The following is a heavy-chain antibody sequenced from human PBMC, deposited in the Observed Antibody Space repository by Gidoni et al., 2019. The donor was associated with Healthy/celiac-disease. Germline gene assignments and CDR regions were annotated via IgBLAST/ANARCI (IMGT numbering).Heavy chain of an antibody. Sequence: QVQLVQSGAEVKKPGASVTVSCKASGYTFTSYVISWVRQAPGQGLEWMGWISAYNGNTNYAQKLQGRVTMTTDTSTSTAYMELRSLRSDDTAVYYCARVRGLVVVSNYYYYMDVWGKGTTVTVSS. CDR3: ARVRGLVVVSNYYYYMDV. CDR2: ISAYNGNT. D-gene: IGHD3-22*01. V-gene: IGHV1-18*04. J-gene: IGHJ6*03. CDR1: GYTFTSYV.